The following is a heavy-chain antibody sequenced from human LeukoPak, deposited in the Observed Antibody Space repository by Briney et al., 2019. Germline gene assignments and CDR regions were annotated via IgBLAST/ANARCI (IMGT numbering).Heavy chain of an antibody. Sequence: QPGGSLRLSCAASGFTFSTYAMHWVRQAPGKGLEWVTIISYDGSKKYYADSVRGRFTISRDNSKNTLYLQMNSLRAEDTAIYYCAKVYGSRGYWGQGTLVTVSS. CDR2: ISYDGSKK. D-gene: IGHD3-10*01. J-gene: IGHJ4*02. V-gene: IGHV3-30*04. CDR1: GFTFSTYA. CDR3: AKVYGSRGY.